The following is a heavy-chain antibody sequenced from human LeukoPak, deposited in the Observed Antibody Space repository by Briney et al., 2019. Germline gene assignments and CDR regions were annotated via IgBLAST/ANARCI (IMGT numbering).Heavy chain of an antibody. Sequence: PSETLSLTCTVSGGSISSSSYYWGWIRPPPGKGLEWIGSIYYSGSTYYNPSLKSRVTISVDTSKNQFSLKLSSVTAADTAVYYCARLLATYSSGHDYWGQGTLVTVSS. CDR1: GGSISSSSYY. CDR3: ARLLATYSSGHDY. J-gene: IGHJ4*02. D-gene: IGHD6-19*01. CDR2: IYYSGST. V-gene: IGHV4-39*01.